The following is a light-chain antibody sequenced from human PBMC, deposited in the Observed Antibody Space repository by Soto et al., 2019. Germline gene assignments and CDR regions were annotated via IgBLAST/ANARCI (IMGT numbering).Light chain of an antibody. V-gene: IGKV1-5*01. CDR3: QQYHTDWT. J-gene: IGKJ1*01. Sequence: DIQMTQSPSTLSASVGDTVTITCRASESIYNWLAWYQQKPGKAPKLLIFAASTLVRGVPSRFSGRGSGTEFTLTISSLQADDYATFYCQQYHTDWTFGQGTKVDI. CDR1: ESIYNW. CDR2: AAS.